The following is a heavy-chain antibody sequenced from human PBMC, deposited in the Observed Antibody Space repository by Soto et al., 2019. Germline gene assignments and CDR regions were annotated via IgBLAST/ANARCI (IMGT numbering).Heavy chain of an antibody. J-gene: IGHJ4*02. D-gene: IGHD3-22*01. V-gene: IGHV3-30-3*01. CDR1: GFTXXXXA. Sequence: HTGGSLRRSFAASGFTXXXXAXXXXXQAPGKGLEWVAVISYDGSNKYYADSVKGRFTISRDNSKNTLYLQMNSLRAEDTAVYYCARDHDSSGYSDYWGQGTLVTVSS. CDR2: ISYDGSNK. CDR3: ARDHDSSGYSDY.